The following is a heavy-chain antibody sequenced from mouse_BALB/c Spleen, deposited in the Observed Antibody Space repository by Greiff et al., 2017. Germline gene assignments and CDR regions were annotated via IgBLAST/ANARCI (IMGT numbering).Heavy chain of an antibody. CDR1: GFSLSTSGMG. D-gene: IGHD2-10*02. V-gene: IGHV8-12*01. CDR2: IYWDDDK. CDR3: ARRGYGIYGYAMDY. J-gene: IGHJ4*01. Sequence: QVTLKECGPGILQPSQSLSLTCSFSGFSLSTSGMGVSWIRQPSGKGLEWLAHIYWDDDKRYNPSLKSRLTISKDTSSNQVFLKITSVDTADTATYYCARRGYGIYGYAMDYWGQGTSVTVSS.